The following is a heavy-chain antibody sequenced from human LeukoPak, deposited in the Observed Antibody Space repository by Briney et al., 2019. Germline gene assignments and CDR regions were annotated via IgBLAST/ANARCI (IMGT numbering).Heavy chain of an antibody. CDR1: GFTFSSYA. D-gene: IGHD1-26*01. Sequence: GRSLRLSCAASGFTFSSYAMHWVRQAPGKGLEWVAVISYDGNIKYYTDSVKGRFTISRDNSKNTLYLQMNSLRAENTAVYYCARDYLMAGTTGKAFDIWSQGTTVTISS. CDR2: ISYDGNIK. J-gene: IGHJ3*02. CDR3: ARDYLMAGTTGKAFDI. V-gene: IGHV3-30*04.